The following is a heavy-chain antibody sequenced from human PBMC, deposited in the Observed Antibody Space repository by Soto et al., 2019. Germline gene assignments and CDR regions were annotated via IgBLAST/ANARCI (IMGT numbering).Heavy chain of an antibody. CDR2: ISYHGGNE. V-gene: IGHV3-30-3*01. CDR1: GFRFSNYA. D-gene: IGHD2-15*01. CDR3: ARDRSARDALDI. Sequence: XGSLRLSCAASGFRFSNYAMHWVRQAPGKGLEWVAVISYHGGNEYYADSVKGRFTISRDNSKKTVYLQMNSLRGEDTAVYYCARDRSARDALDIWGQGTMVTVSS. J-gene: IGHJ3*02.